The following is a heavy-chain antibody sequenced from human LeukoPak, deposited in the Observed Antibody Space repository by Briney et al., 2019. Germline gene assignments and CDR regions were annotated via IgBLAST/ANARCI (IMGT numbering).Heavy chain of an antibody. J-gene: IGHJ4*02. V-gene: IGHV3-30*18. CDR1: GFTFSSYG. Sequence: GGSLRLSCAASGFTFSSYGMHWVRRAPGKGLEWVAVISYDGSNKYYADSVKGRFTISRDNSKNTLYLQMNSLRAEDTAVYYCAKVGYYDSSGSKPDYWGQGTLVTVSS. CDR3: AKVGYYDSSGSKPDY. D-gene: IGHD3-22*01. CDR2: ISYDGSNK.